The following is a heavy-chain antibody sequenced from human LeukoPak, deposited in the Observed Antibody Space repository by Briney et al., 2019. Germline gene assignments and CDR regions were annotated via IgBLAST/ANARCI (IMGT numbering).Heavy chain of an antibody. V-gene: IGHV4-59*01. CDR1: GGSISSYY. CDR3: ARDRWGSTSSESRTDYYYYYMDV. Sequence: SETLSLTCTVSGGSISSYYWSWIRQPPGKGLEWIGSIYYSGSTNYNPSLKSRVTISVDTSKNQFSLKLSPVTAADTAVYYCARDRWGSTSSESRTDYYYYYMDVWGKGTTVTVSS. D-gene: IGHD6-6*01. J-gene: IGHJ6*03. CDR2: IYYSGST.